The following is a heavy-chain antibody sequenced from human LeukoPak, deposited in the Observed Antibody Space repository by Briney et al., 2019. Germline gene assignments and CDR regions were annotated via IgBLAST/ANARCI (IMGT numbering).Heavy chain of an antibody. D-gene: IGHD1-26*01. V-gene: IGHV3-21*01. Sequence: GGSLRLSCAASGFTFSSYSMNWVRQAPGKGLEWVSSISSSSSYIYYADSVKGRFTISRDNAKNSLYLQMNSLRAEDTAMFFCARDTVGATDSIDYWGQGTLVTVSS. CDR3: ARDTVGATDSIDY. J-gene: IGHJ4*02. CDR1: GFTFSSYS. CDR2: ISSSSSYI.